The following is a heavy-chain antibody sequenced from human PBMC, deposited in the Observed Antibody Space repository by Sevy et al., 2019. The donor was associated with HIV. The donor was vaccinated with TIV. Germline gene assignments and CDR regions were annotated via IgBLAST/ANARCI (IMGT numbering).Heavy chain of an antibody. V-gene: IGHV1-18*04. CDR1: GYTFTSYG. CDR2: ISAYNGNT. J-gene: IGHJ4*02. D-gene: IGHD3-22*01. Sequence: ASVKVSCKASGYTFTSYGISWVRQAPGQGLEWMGWISAYNGNTNYAQKLQGRVTMTTDTSTSTANMELRSLRSDDTAVYYCARDYYYDSSGYEYFDYWGQGTLVTVSS. CDR3: ARDYYYDSSGYEYFDY.